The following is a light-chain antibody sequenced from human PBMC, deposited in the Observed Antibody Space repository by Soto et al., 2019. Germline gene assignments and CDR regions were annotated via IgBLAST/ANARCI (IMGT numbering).Light chain of an antibody. CDR1: SGHDSYA. Sequence: QPVLTQSRSSPASLGASVKLTCTLSSGHDSYAIAWHQQQPEKGPRYLMKVNSDGSHIKGDGIPDRFSGSSSGTDRYLTISSLQSEDEADYYCQTWATDIRLFRAGTKVTVL. CDR2: VNSDGSH. CDR3: QTWATDIRL. J-gene: IGLJ1*01. V-gene: IGLV4-69*01.